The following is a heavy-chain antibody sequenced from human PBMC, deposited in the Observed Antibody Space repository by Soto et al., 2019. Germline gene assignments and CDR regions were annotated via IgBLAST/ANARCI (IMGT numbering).Heavy chain of an antibody. V-gene: IGHV6-1*01. J-gene: IGHJ4*02. CDR1: GGSVSGNSVA. CDR3: ATGYYSGRYYFDY. D-gene: IGHD6-19*01. CDR2: TYYRSKWYN. Sequence: SQTLSLTCAISGGSVSGNSVAWNWIRQSPARGLEWLGRTYYRSKWYNDYAVSVKSRITINPDTSRNQFSLRLNSVTPEDTAVYYGATGYYSGRYYFDYWGQGTPVTVSS.